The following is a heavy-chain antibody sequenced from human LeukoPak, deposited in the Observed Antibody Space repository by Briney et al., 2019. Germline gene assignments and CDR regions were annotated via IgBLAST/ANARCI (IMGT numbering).Heavy chain of an antibody. CDR1: GGSISSGSYY. D-gene: IGHD6-19*01. CDR2: IYYSGST. J-gene: IGHJ4*02. CDR3: ARGQWPHYFDY. V-gene: IGHV4-61*01. Sequence: SETLSLTCSVSGGSISSGSYYWSWIRQPPGKGLEWIGYIYYSGSTNYNPSLKSRVTISVDTSKNQFSLKLSSVTAADTAVYYCARGQWPHYFDYWGQGTLVTVSS.